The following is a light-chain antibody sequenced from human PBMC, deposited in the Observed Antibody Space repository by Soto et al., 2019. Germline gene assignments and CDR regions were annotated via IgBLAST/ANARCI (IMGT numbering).Light chain of an antibody. CDR2: EAS. V-gene: IGKV1-33*01. J-gene: IGKJ3*01. Sequence: DIQMTQSPSSLSASEGDRVNITCQASQDIASYVNWYQQKPGKAPKLLIYEASKLETGVPSRFSGGGSGTDFTFTINRLQPEDFATYYCQQYDNLPITFGPGTKVDIK. CDR1: QDIASY. CDR3: QQYDNLPIT.